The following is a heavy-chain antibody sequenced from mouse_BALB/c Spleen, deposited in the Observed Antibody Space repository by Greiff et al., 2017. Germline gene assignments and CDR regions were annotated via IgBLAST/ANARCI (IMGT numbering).Heavy chain of an antibody. CDR3: ARQGPTTVLDY. CDR1: GFNIKDTY. J-gene: IGHJ2*01. CDR2: IDPANGNT. D-gene: IGHD1-1*01. V-gene: IGHV14-3*02. Sequence: VQLKQSGAELVKPGASVKLSCTASGFNIKDTYMHWVKQRPEQGLEWIGRIDPANGNTKYDPKFQGKATITADTSSNTAYLQLSSLTSEDTAVYYCARQGPTTVLDYWGQGTTLTVSS.